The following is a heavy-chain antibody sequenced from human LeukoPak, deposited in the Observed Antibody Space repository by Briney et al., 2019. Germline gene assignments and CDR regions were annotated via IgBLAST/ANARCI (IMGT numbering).Heavy chain of an antibody. CDR3: ATNTGYSDY. D-gene: IGHD3-10*01. CDR2: IYYSGST. V-gene: IGHV4-59*01. J-gene: IGHJ4*02. CDR1: GGSISSYY. Sequence: PSETLSLTCTVSGGSISSYYWSWIRQPPAKGLEWIGYIYYSGSTNYNPSLKSRVTISVDTSKNQFSLKLSSVTAADTAVYYCATNTGYSDYWGQGTLVTVSS.